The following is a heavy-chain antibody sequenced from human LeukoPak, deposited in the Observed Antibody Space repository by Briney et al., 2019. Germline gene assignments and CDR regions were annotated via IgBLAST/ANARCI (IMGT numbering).Heavy chain of an antibody. J-gene: IGHJ4*02. CDR1: GFTFDDYG. V-gene: IGHV3-20*04. D-gene: IGHD6-19*01. CDR3: ARVSDISVAAYFDY. CDR2: INWNGGST. Sequence: PGGSLRLSCAASGFTFDDYGLSWVRQTPGKGLEWVSTINWNGGSTAYADSVKGRFTISRDNAKNSLYLQMNSLRAEDTALYYCARVSDISVAAYFDYWGQGTLVTVSS.